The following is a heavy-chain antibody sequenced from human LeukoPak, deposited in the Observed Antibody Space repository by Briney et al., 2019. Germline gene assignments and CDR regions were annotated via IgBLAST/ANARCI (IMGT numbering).Heavy chain of an antibody. V-gene: IGHV5-51*01. J-gene: IGHJ4*02. D-gene: IGHD3-3*01. Sequence: KRGESLKISCKGSGYSFTSYWIGRVRQMPGKGLEWMGIIYPGDSDTRCSPSFQGQVTISADKSISTAYLQWSSLKASDTAVYYCARGTAGIFGVATPFDYWGQGTLVTVSS. CDR2: IYPGDSDT. CDR1: GYSFTSYW. CDR3: ARGTAGIFGVATPFDY.